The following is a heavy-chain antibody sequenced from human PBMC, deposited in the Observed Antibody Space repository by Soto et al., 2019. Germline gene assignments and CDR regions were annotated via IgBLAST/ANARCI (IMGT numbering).Heavy chain of an antibody. J-gene: IGHJ4*02. CDR3: ARDRMVRGVIIPRLRDY. V-gene: IGHV3-33*01. CDR2: IWYDGSNK. D-gene: IGHD3-10*01. CDR1: GCTCISYG. Sequence: PGGSLRLSCAASGCTCISYGMRWVRQATGKGLEWVAVIWYDGSNKYYADSVKGRFTISRDNSKNTLYLQMNSLRAEDTAVYYWARDRMVRGVIIPRLRDYWGQETLVTVS.